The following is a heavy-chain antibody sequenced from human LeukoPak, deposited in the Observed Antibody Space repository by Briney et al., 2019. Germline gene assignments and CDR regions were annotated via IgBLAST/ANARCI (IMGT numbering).Heavy chain of an antibody. CDR2: ISYDGSNK. J-gene: IGHJ4*02. Sequence: PGGSLRLSCAASGFTFSSYAMHWVRQAPGKGLEWVAVISYDGSNKYYADSVKGRFTISRDNSKNTLYLQMNSLRAEDTAVYYCAKESVEMATIPYYFDYWGQGTLVTVSS. CDR1: GFTFSSYA. CDR3: AKESVEMATIPYYFDY. D-gene: IGHD5-24*01. V-gene: IGHV3-30*04.